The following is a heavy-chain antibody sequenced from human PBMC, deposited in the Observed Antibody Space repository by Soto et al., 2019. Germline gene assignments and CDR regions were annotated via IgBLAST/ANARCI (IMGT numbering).Heavy chain of an antibody. V-gene: IGHV3-48*03. D-gene: IGHD5-18*01. CDR2: ISSSGSTI. Sequence: PGGSLRLSCAASGFTFSSYEMNWVRQAPGKGLEWGSYISSSGSTIYYADSVKGRFTISRDNAKNSLYLQMNSPRAEDTAVYYCASLGGYSYGPPYYFDYWGQGTLVTVSS. J-gene: IGHJ4*02. CDR1: GFTFSSYE. CDR3: ASLGGYSYGPPYYFDY.